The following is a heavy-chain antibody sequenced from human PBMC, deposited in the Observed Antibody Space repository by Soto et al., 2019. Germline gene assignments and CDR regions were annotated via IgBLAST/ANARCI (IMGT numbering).Heavy chain of an antibody. V-gene: IGHV4-34*01. CDR1: GESFSGYY. CDR2: INNSGSS. J-gene: IGHJ5*02. D-gene: IGHD3-10*01. CDR3: ARRDSGNNGRHWFDP. Sequence: QVQLQQWGAGLLKPSETLSLTCAVYGESFSGYYWSWVRQPPGKGLEWIGEINNSGSSNYNSSLKSRVTISVDTSKNQFPLKLNSVTAADTAVYFCARRDSGNNGRHWFDPWGQGTLVTVSS.